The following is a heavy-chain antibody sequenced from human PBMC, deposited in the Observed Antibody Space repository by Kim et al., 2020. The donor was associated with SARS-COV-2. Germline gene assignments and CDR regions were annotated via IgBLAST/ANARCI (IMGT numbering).Heavy chain of an antibody. J-gene: IGHJ4*02. V-gene: IGHV4-59*08. D-gene: IGHD2-2*01. Sequence: PSHKSRVTISRDTSKTQFSLKLSFVTAADTAMYYCVRLGCSATSCTTFDYWGQGTLVTVSS. CDR3: VRLGCSATSCTTFDY.